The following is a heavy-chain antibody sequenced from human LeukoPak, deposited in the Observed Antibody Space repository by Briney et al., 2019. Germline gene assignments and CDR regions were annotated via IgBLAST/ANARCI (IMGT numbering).Heavy chain of an antibody. Sequence: EASVKVSCKASGYTLTGYYMHWVRQAPGQGLEWMGWINPNSGGTNYAQKFQGRVTMTRDTSISTAYMELSRLRSDDTAVYYCARGATVTTGLYYFDYWGQGTLVTVSS. V-gene: IGHV1-2*02. D-gene: IGHD4-17*01. CDR2: INPNSGGT. CDR1: GYTLTGYY. CDR3: ARGATVTTGLYYFDY. J-gene: IGHJ4*02.